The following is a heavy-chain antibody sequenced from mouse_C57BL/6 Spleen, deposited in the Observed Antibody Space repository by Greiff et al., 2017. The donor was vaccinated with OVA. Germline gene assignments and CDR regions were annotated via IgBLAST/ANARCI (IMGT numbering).Heavy chain of an antibody. Sequence: QVQLQQPGAELVKPGASVKMSCKASGYTFTSYWITWVKQRPGQGLEWIGDIYPGSGSTNYNEKFKSKATLTVDTSSSTAYMQLSSLTSEDPAVYYCARKPTMEAMDYWGQGTSVTVSS. CDR1: GYTFTSYW. CDR3: ARKPTMEAMDY. D-gene: IGHD2-10*01. J-gene: IGHJ4*01. V-gene: IGHV1-55*01. CDR2: IYPGSGST.